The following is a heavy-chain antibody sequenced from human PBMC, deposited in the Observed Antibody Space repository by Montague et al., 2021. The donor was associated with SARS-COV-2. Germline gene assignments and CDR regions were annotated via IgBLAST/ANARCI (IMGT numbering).Heavy chain of an antibody. V-gene: IGHV4-39*01. J-gene: IGHJ4*02. CDR1: GGSIRSSSYY. CDR2: IYYSGST. D-gene: IGHD3-9*01. Sequence: SETLSLTCTVSGGSIRSSSYYWGWNRQPPGKGLEWIGSIYYSGSTNYNPSLKSRVTISDDTSKNQFSLKLSSVAAADTAVYYCARHLITRFLGGMFDYWGQGILVTVSS. CDR3: ARHLITRFLGGMFDY.